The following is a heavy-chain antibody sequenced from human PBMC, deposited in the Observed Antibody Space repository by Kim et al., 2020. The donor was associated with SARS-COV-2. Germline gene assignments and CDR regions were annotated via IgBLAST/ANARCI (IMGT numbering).Heavy chain of an antibody. CDR2: ISHSGST. D-gene: IGHD5-12*01. CDR3: ARDRHIALGRRYGMDV. CDR1: GGSFSGYY. V-gene: IGHV4-34*01. Sequence: SETLSLTCDVYGGSFSGYYWSWVRQPPGKGLEWIGEISHSGSTNYNPSLKSRVTISVDTSKNQFSLKLSSVTAADTAVYYCARDRHIALGRRYGMDVWGQGTTVTVSS. J-gene: IGHJ6*02.